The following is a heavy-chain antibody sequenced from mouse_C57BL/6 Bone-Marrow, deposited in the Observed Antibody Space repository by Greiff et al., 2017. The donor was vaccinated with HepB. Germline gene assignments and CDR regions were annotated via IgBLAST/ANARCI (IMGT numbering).Heavy chain of an antibody. Sequence: EVNVVESGGDLVKPGGSLKLSCAASGFTFSSYGMSWVRQTPDKRLEWVATISSGGSYTYYPDSVKGRVTISRDNAKNTLYLQMSSLKSEDTAMYYCARQGWLRWYFDVWGTGTTVTVSS. J-gene: IGHJ1*03. CDR3: ARQGWLRWYFDV. CDR2: ISSGGSYT. V-gene: IGHV5-6*01. CDR1: GFTFSSYG. D-gene: IGHD2-2*01.